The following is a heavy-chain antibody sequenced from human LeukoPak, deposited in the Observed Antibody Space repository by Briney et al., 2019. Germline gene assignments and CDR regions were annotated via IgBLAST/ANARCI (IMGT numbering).Heavy chain of an antibody. D-gene: IGHD3-16*01. CDR2: ISGSGYYT. CDR3: AKDGTWGDYYFYFYMDV. J-gene: IGHJ6*03. Sequence: GSLRLSCEASGSGFTFGNFAMSWVRQAPGKGLEWVSGISGSGYYTYYADSVKGRFTISRDNSKNTPYIQMNSLRAEDTAVYYCAKDGTWGDYYFYFYMDVWGKGTTVTVSS. CDR1: GSGFTFGNFA. V-gene: IGHV3-23*01.